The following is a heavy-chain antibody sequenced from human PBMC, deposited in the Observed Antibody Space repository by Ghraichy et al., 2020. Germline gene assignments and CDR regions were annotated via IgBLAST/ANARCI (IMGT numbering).Heavy chain of an antibody. CDR2: ISYTGRT. Sequence: GSLRLSCTVSGDSISSSSYYWGWIRQPPGQGLEWIGNISYTGRTYYSPSLKSRVTISIDVSKNQFSLKLRSVTAADTAVYYCARTYSSGWYYFDYWGQGTLVTVSS. CDR3: ARTYSSGWYYFDY. D-gene: IGHD6-19*01. CDR1: GDSISSSSYY. J-gene: IGHJ4*02. V-gene: IGHV4-39*01.